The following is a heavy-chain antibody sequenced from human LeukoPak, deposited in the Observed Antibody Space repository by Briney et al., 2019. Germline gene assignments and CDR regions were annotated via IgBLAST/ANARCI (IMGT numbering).Heavy chain of an antibody. CDR2: IYFSGTP. Sequence: SETLSLTCTVSRGSIRTADYYWAWVRQPPGEGLEWLGGIYFSGTPYFNPSLESRVAVSIDTSKNQFSLKVTSVNASDTAVYFCARTSSWYAGAWFDSWGQGTLVTVSS. CDR3: ARTSSWYAGAWFDS. CDR1: RGSIRTADYY. J-gene: IGHJ5*01. D-gene: IGHD6-13*01. V-gene: IGHV4-39*01.